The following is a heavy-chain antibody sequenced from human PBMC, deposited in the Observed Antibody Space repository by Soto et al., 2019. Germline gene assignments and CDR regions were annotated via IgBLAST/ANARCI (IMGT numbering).Heavy chain of an antibody. CDR1: GGTFSTST. CDR2: TIPIVDRA. Sequence: QVQLVQSGAEVKKPGSSVKISCQASGGTFSTSTISWVRQAPGQGLEWMGRTIPIVDRAIYAQNFQGRVTMTADKSTNTVYMEMFSLRSDYTAVYYCARAVAGTSILDSWGQGTLVTVSS. CDR3: ARAVAGTSILDS. D-gene: IGHD6-19*01. J-gene: IGHJ4*02. V-gene: IGHV1-69*08.